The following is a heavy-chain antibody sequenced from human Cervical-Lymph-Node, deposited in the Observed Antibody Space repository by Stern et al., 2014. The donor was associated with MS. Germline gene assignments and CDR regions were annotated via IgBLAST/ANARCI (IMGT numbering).Heavy chain of an antibody. D-gene: IGHD3-9*01. CDR3: AKLTQLTYYFDY. J-gene: IGHJ4*02. Sequence: VQLVESGGGVVQPGTSLRLSCVVSGLNFSNYGMHWVRRAPGKGLEWIAVISYDGRNQFYADSVVGRFSISRDNAKNTLWLQMNSLRPEDTAIYFCAKLTQLTYYFDYCGQGTLVTVSS. V-gene: IGHV3-30*18. CDR1: GLNFSNYG. CDR2: ISYDGRNQ.